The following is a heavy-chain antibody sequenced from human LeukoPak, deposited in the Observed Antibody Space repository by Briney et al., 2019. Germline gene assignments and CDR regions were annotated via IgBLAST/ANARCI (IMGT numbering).Heavy chain of an antibody. D-gene: IGHD4-17*01. CDR1: GDSMSNYY. CDR3: ARVTDDYGDYRFFDY. J-gene: IGHJ4*02. CDR2: IYYSGST. Sequence: PSETLSLTCTVSGDSMSNYYWNWIRQPPGKGLEWIGYIYYSGSTNYNPSLKSRVTISVDTSKNQFSLKLRSVTAADTAVYYCARVTDDYGDYRFFDYWGQGTLVTVSS. V-gene: IGHV4-59*01.